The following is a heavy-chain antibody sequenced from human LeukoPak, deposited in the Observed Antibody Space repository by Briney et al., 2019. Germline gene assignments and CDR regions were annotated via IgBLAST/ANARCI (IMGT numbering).Heavy chain of an antibody. Sequence: GSLRLSCAASGITIIRYVMSWVRQAPGKGLEWVSHISPSGDSPYYADSVKGRFTISRDSSKNPLYMQKNKLRGEETAVYYGWKGSSLGSPPYMDVWGKGTTVTVSS. CDR2: ISPSGDSP. V-gene: IGHV3-23*01. CDR3: WKGSSLGSPPYMDV. CDR1: GITIIRYV. D-gene: IGHD3-16*01. J-gene: IGHJ6*03.